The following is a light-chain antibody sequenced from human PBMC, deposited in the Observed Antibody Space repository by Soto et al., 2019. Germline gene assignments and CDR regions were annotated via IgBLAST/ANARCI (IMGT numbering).Light chain of an antibody. Sequence: QSVLTQPPSVSGAPGQRVTFSCTGSASNIGAGYDVHWYQQLPGTAPKLLIYGNSNRPSGVPDRFSGSKSGTSASLAITGLQAEDEADYYCQSYDISLSGSGVFGGGTKLTVL. J-gene: IGLJ3*02. CDR3: QSYDISLSGSGV. CDR2: GNS. CDR1: ASNIGAGYD. V-gene: IGLV1-40*01.